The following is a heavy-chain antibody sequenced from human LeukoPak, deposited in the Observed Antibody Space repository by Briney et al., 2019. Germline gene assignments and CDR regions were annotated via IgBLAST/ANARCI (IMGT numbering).Heavy chain of an antibody. CDR3: AIGGYCGGDCYLGEGLLGDDAFDI. CDR2: ISYDGSNK. V-gene: IGHV3-30*03. Sequence: GGSLRLSCAASGFTFSSYGMHWVRQAPGKGLEWVAVISYDGSNKYYADSVKGRFTISRDNSKNTLYLQMNSLRAEDTAVYYCAIGGYCGGDCYLGEGLLGDDAFDIWGQGTMVTVSS. D-gene: IGHD2-21*02. CDR1: GFTFSSYG. J-gene: IGHJ3*02.